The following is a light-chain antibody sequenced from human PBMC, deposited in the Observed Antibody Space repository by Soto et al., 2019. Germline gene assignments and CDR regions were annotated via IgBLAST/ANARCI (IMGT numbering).Light chain of an antibody. Sequence: EIVLTQSPGTLSLSPGERATLSCRASQSVSSSYLAWYQQKPGQAPRLLIYGASSRATGIPDRFSGSGSGTDFTLTISRLEPEDFAVYYCQQYGSSPSTLGGRTKVEIK. V-gene: IGKV3-20*01. J-gene: IGKJ4*01. CDR1: QSVSSSY. CDR3: QQYGSSPST. CDR2: GAS.